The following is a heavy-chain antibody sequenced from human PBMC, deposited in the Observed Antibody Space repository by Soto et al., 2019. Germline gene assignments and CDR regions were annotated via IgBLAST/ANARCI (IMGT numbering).Heavy chain of an antibody. CDR3: AKNPAP. V-gene: IGHV3-30*18. Sequence: PGGSLRLSCAASGFTFSSYGMHWVRQAPGKGLEWVAVISYGGSNKYYADSVKGRFTISRDNSKNTLYLQMNSLRAEDTAVYYCAKNPAPWGQGTLVTVSS. CDR1: GFTFSSYG. CDR2: ISYGGSNK. J-gene: IGHJ4*02. D-gene: IGHD2-2*01.